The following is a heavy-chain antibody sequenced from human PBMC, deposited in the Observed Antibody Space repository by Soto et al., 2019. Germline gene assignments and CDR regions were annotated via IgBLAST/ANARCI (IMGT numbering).Heavy chain of an antibody. CDR1: GGTFSSYD. CDR2: IIPTFGTA. CDR3: ARDFPPDGGAFDI. J-gene: IGHJ3*02. Sequence: QVQLGQSGAEVKKPGSSVKVSCKASGGTFSSYDISWVRQAPGQGLEWMGGIIPTFGTANYAQKFQGRVTITADESTSTAYMELSSLRSEYTAVYYCARDFPPDGGAFDIWGQGTRVTVSS. V-gene: IGHV1-69*01.